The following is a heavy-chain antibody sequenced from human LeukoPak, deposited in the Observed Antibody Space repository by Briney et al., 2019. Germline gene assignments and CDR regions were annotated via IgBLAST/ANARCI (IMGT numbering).Heavy chain of an antibody. Sequence: SVKVSCKASGYTFTGYYMHWVRQAPGQGLEWMGGIIPIFGTANYAQKFQGRVTITADESTSTAYMELSSLRSEDTAVYYCARGLGYCSSTSCPYYGMDVWGQGTTVTVSS. J-gene: IGHJ6*02. CDR2: IIPIFGTA. V-gene: IGHV1-69*13. CDR1: GYTFTGYY. D-gene: IGHD2-2*01. CDR3: ARGLGYCSSTSCPYYGMDV.